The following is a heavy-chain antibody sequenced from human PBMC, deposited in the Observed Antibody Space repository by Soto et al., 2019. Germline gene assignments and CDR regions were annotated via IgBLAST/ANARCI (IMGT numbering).Heavy chain of an antibody. CDR1: GGSIRSALYY. J-gene: IGHJ4*02. CDR2: IYYHGDT. V-gene: IGHV4-39*01. D-gene: IGHD1-1*01. CDR3: ARLTLDGTRYFDY. Sequence: QLQLLESGPGLVKSSETLSLTCTVSGGSIRSALYYWGWIRQPPGQGLEWIGNIYYHGDTYYNPFIQSRVSIFVDTSRNQISLRLSYVTAGDTAVYYCARLTLDGTRYFDYWGQGAVVTVSS.